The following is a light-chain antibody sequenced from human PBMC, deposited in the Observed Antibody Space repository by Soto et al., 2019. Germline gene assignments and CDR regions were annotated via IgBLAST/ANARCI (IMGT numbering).Light chain of an antibody. CDR1: QPLSSTH. J-gene: IGKJ1*01. V-gene: IGKV3-20*01. CDR2: DAS. Sequence: ETVVTQSPGSLSLSPGERATLSCRASQPLSSTHLAWYQQRPGQAPRLLIYDASNRATGIPDRFSGSGSGTDFTLTISRLEPEDFAVYYCQDYGTSRTFGEGTKVEIK. CDR3: QDYGTSRT.